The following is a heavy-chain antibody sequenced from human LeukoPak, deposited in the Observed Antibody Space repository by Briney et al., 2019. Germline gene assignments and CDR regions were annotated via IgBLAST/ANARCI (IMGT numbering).Heavy chain of an antibody. V-gene: IGHV4-4*07. CDR1: GGSIYAYY. Sequence: SETLSLTCTVSGGSIYAYYWNWVRQPAGKGLEWIGRIYTSGSTNYNPSLKSRVTMSVDTSKKQFSLKLSSVTAADTAVYYCARVRGSSGSYEYYHYMDVWGKGTTVTISS. J-gene: IGHJ6*03. CDR3: ARVRGSSGSYEYYHYMDV. CDR2: IYTSGST. D-gene: IGHD1-26*01.